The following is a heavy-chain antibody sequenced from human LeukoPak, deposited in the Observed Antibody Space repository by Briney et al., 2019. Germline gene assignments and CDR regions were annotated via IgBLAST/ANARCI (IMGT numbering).Heavy chain of an antibody. CDR1: GFTFSNFG. D-gene: IGHD3-10*01. CDR3: ARGSAVRGPDNGLDV. V-gene: IGHV3-33*08. CDR2: IWYDGSNE. Sequence: PGGSLRLSCAASGFTFSNFGMHWVRQAPGKGLGWVALIWYDGSNEHYVDSVKGRFTISRDNSKNTLYLQMNSLRAEDTAVYYCARGSAVRGPDNGLDVWGQGTTVTVSS. J-gene: IGHJ6*02.